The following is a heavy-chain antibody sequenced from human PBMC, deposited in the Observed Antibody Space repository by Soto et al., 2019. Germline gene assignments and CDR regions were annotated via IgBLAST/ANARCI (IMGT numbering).Heavy chain of an antibody. CDR2: ISYEGSSH. J-gene: IGHJ6*02. D-gene: IGHD6-13*01. CDR1: GFSFSLYG. CDR3: AKEVAAAGDHFYFHGLDV. V-gene: IGHV3-30*18. Sequence: PGGSLRLSCAASGFSFSLYGIHWVRQAPGKGLEWVAFISYEGSSHFYVDSVEGRFTISGDNSKNTLYLQMNSLRADDTAVYFCAKEVAAAGDHFYFHGLDVWGQGTTVTVSS.